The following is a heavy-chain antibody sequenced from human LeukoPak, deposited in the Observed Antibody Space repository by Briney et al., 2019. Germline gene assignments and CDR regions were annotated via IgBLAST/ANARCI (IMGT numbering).Heavy chain of an antibody. CDR2: IIPIFGTA. V-gene: IGHV1-69*13. J-gene: IGHJ4*02. CDR1: GGTFSSYA. Sequence: ASVKVSCKASGGTFSSYAISWVRQAPGQGLEWMGGIIPIFGTANYAQKFQGRVTITADESTNTAYMEMGSLRSEDTAVYYCASNERYGDTRLFHFDYWGQGTLVTVSS. CDR3: ASNERYGDTRLFHFDY. D-gene: IGHD4-17*01.